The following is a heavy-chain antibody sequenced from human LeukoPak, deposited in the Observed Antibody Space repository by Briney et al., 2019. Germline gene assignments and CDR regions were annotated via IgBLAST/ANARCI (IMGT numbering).Heavy chain of an antibody. Sequence: AASVKVSCKASGGTFSSYAISWVRQAPGQGLEWMGRIIPILGIANYAQKFQGRVTITADKSTSTAYMELSSLRSEDTAVYYCARMDCGGDCYSLSRGQGTLVTVSS. CDR1: GGTFSSYA. J-gene: IGHJ4*02. V-gene: IGHV1-69*04. D-gene: IGHD2-21*02. CDR3: ARMDCGGDCYSLS. CDR2: IIPILGIA.